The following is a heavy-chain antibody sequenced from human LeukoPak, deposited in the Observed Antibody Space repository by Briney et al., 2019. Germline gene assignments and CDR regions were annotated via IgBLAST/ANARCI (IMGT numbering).Heavy chain of an antibody. Sequence: PSETLSLTCTVSGGSIRMYYWNWIRQPAGKGLEWMGRIDSSGSSTYSPSLGSRVTMSVDSSKSQISLNLNSVTAADTAMYYCARSPLSSSGWYRADYWGQGTLVTVSS. CDR3: ARSPLSSSGWYRADY. D-gene: IGHD6-19*01. V-gene: IGHV4-4*07. CDR2: IDSSGSS. CDR1: GGSIRMYY. J-gene: IGHJ4*02.